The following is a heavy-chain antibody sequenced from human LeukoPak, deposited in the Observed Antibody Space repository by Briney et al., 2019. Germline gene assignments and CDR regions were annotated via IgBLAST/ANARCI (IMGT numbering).Heavy chain of an antibody. J-gene: IGHJ4*02. D-gene: IGHD1-26*01. Sequence: SGGSLRLSCAASGFPFSTFGMHWVRQAPGKGLEWVAAIAYDGSVKYYPDSLKGRLTISRDNSKNTLYLQMNSLRTEDTAVYSCAKDRTVVGATSFDYWGLGTLVTVSS. V-gene: IGHV3-30*18. CDR3: AKDRTVVGATSFDY. CDR2: IAYDGSVK. CDR1: GFPFSTFG.